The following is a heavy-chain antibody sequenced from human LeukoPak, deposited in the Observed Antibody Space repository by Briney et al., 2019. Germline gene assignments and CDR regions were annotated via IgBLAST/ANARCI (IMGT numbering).Heavy chain of an antibody. V-gene: IGHV3-74*01. Sequence: GGSLRLSCVASGFTFSSYWMHWVRQDPRKGLVWVSRINPDGSGTSHADSVKGRFTISRDNAKNTLYLQMNSLRAEDTAVYYCAKERSITMIRGAPTGDGFDIWGQGTMVTVSS. D-gene: IGHD3-10*01. CDR1: GFTFSSYW. J-gene: IGHJ3*02. CDR3: AKERSITMIRGAPTGDGFDI. CDR2: INPDGSGT.